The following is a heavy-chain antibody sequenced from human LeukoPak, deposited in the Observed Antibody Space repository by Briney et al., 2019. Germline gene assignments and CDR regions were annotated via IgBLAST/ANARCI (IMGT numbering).Heavy chain of an antibody. D-gene: IGHD6-19*01. J-gene: IGHJ4*02. CDR2: IYSGGTT. V-gene: IGHV3-53*01. CDR1: GFTVSTTY. Sequence: GGSLRLSCAASGFTVSTTYMSWVRQAPGKGLEWVSVIYSGGTTYYADSVEGRFTISRDNSKNTLYLQMNSLRAEDTAVYYCAREATYSSGWHYFDYWGQGTLVTVSS. CDR3: AREATYSSGWHYFDY.